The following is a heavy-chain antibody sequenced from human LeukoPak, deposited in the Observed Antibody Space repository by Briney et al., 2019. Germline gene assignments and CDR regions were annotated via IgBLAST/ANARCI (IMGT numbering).Heavy chain of an antibody. CDR2: INPSGGST. V-gene: IGHV1-46*01. Sequence: ASVKVSCKASGYTFTSHYMHWVRQAPGQGLEWMGIINPSGGSTSYAQKFQGRVTMTRDTSTSTVYMELSSLRSEDTAVYYCAREYYYDSSGYYSYDAFDIWGQGTMVTVSS. D-gene: IGHD3-22*01. CDR1: GYTFTSHY. J-gene: IGHJ3*02. CDR3: AREYYYDSSGYYSYDAFDI.